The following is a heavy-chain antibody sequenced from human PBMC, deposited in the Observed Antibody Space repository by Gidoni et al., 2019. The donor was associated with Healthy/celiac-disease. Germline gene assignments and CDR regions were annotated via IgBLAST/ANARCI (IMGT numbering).Heavy chain of an antibody. CDR3: ARDSSSWRYYYGMDV. D-gene: IGHD6-13*01. Sequence: EVQLVESGGGLIQPGGSLRLSCAASGFTVSSNYMSWVRQAPGKGLEWVSVIYSGGSTYYADSVKGRFTIARDNSKNTLYLQMNSLRAEDTAVYYCARDSSSWRYYYGMDVWGQGTTVTVSS. V-gene: IGHV3-53*01. CDR2: IYSGGST. CDR1: GFTVSSNY. J-gene: IGHJ6*02.